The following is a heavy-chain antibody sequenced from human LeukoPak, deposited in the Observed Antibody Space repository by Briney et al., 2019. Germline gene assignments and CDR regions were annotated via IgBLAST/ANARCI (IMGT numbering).Heavy chain of an antibody. J-gene: IGHJ4*02. CDR2: IYDSGGT. CDR1: GGSISSYY. CDR3: AADSSGWPGLFDY. Sequence: ASETLSLTCTVSGGSISSYYWSWIRQPPGKGLEWIGYIYDSGGTNYNPSPKSRVTISVDTSKNQFSLKLSSVTAADTAVYYCAADSSGWPGLFDYWGQGTLVTVSS. V-gene: IGHV4-59*01. D-gene: IGHD6-19*01.